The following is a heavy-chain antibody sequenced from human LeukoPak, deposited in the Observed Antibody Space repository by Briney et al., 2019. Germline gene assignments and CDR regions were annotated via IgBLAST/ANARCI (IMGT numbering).Heavy chain of an antibody. CDR3: ARGVLNYDYVWGSYYYYYYGMDV. D-gene: IGHD3-16*01. J-gene: IGHJ6*02. CDR2: INSDGSST. Sequence: GGSLRLSCTGSGFSFGDYGMSWLRQAPGKGLVWVSRINSDGSSTSYADSVKGRFTISRDNAKNTLYLQMNSLRAEDTAVYYCARGVLNYDYVWGSYYYYYYGMDVWGQGTTVTVSS. CDR1: GFSFGDYG. V-gene: IGHV3-74*01.